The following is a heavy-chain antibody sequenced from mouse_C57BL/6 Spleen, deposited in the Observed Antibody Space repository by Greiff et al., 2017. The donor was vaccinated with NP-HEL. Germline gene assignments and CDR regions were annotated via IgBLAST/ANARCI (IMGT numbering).Heavy chain of an antibody. D-gene: IGHD4-1*01. CDR2: IDPSDSYT. J-gene: IGHJ2*01. CDR3: ARSGPVYYFDY. V-gene: IGHV1-69*01. Sequence: QLQQPGAELVMPGASVKLSCKASGYTFTSYWMHWVKQRPGQGLEWIGEIDPSDSYTNYNQKFKGKSTLTVDKSSSTAYMQLSSLTSEDSAVYYCARSGPVYYFDYWGQGTTLTVSS. CDR1: GYTFTSYW.